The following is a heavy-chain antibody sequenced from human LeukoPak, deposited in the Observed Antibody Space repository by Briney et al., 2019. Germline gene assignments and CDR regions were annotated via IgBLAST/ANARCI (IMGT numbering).Heavy chain of an antibody. CDR3: ARARAVRGPGWFDI. J-gene: IGHJ3*02. CDR1: GGSISSGGYF. D-gene: IGHD2-15*01. CDR2: IYYSGST. Sequence: SETLSLTCTVSGGSISSGGYFWSWIRQHPGKGLEWIGSIYYSGSTYYNPSLKSRVTISVDTSKNQFSLKLSSVTAADTAVYYCARARAVRGPGWFDIWGQGTMVTVSS. V-gene: IGHV4-39*07.